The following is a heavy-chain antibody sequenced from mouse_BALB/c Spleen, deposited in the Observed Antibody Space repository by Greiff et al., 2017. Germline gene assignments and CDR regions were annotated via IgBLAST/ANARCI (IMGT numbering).Heavy chain of an antibody. D-gene: IGHD2-5*01. CDR2: ISSGSSTI. CDR3: ATYYSNSYWYFDV. V-gene: IGHV5-17*02. J-gene: IGHJ1*01. Sequence: VKLVESGGGLVQPGGSRKLSCAASGFTFSSFGMHWVRQAPEKGLEWVAYISSGSSTIFYADTVKGRFTISRDNPKNTLFLQMTSLRSEDTAMYYCATYYSNSYWYFDVWGAGTTVTVSS. CDR1: GFTFSSFG.